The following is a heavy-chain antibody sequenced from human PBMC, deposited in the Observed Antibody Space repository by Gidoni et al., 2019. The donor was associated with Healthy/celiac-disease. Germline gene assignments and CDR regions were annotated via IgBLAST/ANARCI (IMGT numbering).Heavy chain of an antibody. CDR2: IIPIFGTA. V-gene: IGHV1-69*01. Sequence: QLQLVQSGAEVKKPGSSVKVSCKASGGTFSSYAISWVRQAPGQGLEWMGGIIPIFGTANYAQKFQGRVTITADESTSTAYMELSSLRSEDTAVYYCARGECSSTSCYFYNWFDPWGQGTLVTVSS. CDR3: ARGECSSTSCYFYNWFDP. J-gene: IGHJ5*02. D-gene: IGHD2-2*01. CDR1: GGTFSSYA.